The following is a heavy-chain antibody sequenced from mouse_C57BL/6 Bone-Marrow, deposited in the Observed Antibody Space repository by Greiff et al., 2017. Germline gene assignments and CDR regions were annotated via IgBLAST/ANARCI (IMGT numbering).Heavy chain of an antibody. CDR2: INPGSGGT. Sequence: QVQLQQSGAELVRPGTSVKVSCKASGYAFTNYLIEWVKQRPGQGLEWIGVINPGSGGTNYNEKFKGKATLTADKSSSTAYMQLSSLTSEDSAVYFCARKTTVVPDYWGQGTTLTVSS. CDR3: ARKTTVVPDY. J-gene: IGHJ2*01. D-gene: IGHD1-1*01. V-gene: IGHV1-54*01. CDR1: GYAFTNYL.